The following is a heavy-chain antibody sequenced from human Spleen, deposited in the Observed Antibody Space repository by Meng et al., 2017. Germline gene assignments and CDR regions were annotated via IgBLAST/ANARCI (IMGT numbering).Heavy chain of an antibody. CDR3: ARDEDISAAGYLLGDF. CDR2: IDPKSDNT. D-gene: IGHD6-13*01. Sequence: ASVKVSCKASGYTFPDYWLHWVRRAPGQGLEWMGRIDPKSDNTHYAQKFQGRVTMTRDTSISTAYMELSGLRSDDTAVYYCARDEDISAAGYLLGDFWGQGTLVTVSS. V-gene: IGHV1-2*06. J-gene: IGHJ4*02. CDR1: GYTFPDYW.